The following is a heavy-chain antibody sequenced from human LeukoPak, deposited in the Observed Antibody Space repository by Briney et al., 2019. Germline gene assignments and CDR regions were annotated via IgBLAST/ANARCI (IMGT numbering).Heavy chain of an antibody. D-gene: IGHD2-15*01. V-gene: IGHV3-53*01. Sequence: GGSLRLSCAASGFTVSSNYMSWVRQAPGKGLEWVSVIYSGGSTYYADSVKGRFTISRDNSKNTLYLQMNSLRAEDTAVYYCARDNYCSGGSCGFGYYYMDVWGKGTTVTISS. CDR3: ARDNYCSGGSCGFGYYYMDV. J-gene: IGHJ6*03. CDR2: IYSGGST. CDR1: GFTVSSNY.